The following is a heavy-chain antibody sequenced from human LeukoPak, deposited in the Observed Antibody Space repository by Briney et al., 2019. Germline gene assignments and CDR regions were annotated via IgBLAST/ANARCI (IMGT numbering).Heavy chain of an antibody. V-gene: IGHV1-69*04. J-gene: IGHJ4*02. Sequence: SVKVSCKASGGTFSSYAISGVRQAPGQGLEWMGRIIPIFGIANYAQKFQGRVTITADKSTSTAYMELSSLRSEDTAVYYCARLRERWLQLEGSDFDYWGQGTLVTVSS. D-gene: IGHD5-24*01. CDR2: IIPIFGIA. CDR3: ARLRERWLQLEGSDFDY. CDR1: GGTFSSYA.